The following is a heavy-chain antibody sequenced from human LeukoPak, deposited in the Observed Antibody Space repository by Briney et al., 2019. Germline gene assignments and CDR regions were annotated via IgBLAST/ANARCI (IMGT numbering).Heavy chain of an antibody. V-gene: IGHV3-21*01. J-gene: IGHJ4*02. CDR3: ASSYAPFDY. CDR2: ISSSSSYI. CDR1: GFTFSSYS. D-gene: IGHD3-10*01. Sequence: KSGGSLRLSCAASGFTFSSYSMNWVRQAPGKGLEWVSSISSSSSYIYYADSVKGRFTISRDNAKNSLSLEMNSLRDEDTAVYYCASSYAPFDYWGQGTLVTVSS.